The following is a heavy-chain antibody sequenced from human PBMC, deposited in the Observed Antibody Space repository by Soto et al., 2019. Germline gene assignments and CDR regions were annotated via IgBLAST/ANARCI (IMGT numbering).Heavy chain of an antibody. D-gene: IGHD3-3*01. CDR1: GYTFTNYV. CDR2: INSGNGNT. J-gene: IGHJ4*02. V-gene: IGHV1-3*01. Sequence: ASVKVSCKTSGYTFTNYVVDWVRQAPGQGLEWMGWINSGNGNTKYSEKFQGRVTITRDTSASTAYMELNSLTSEDTAVYYCARGLTIFGVVIGYWGQGTLVNV. CDR3: ARGLTIFGVVIGY.